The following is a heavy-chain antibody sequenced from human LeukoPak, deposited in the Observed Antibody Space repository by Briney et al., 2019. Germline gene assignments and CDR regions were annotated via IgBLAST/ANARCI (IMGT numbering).Heavy chain of an antibody. CDR3: VRGEVGDFDS. CDR1: GYSISRGYY. J-gene: IGHJ4*02. Sequence: SETLSLTCAVSGYSISRGYYWGWVRHPPGKRPQWIGSVHESGSSYYNPSLKSRVTISLDTSQNQFSLTLTSVTAADSATYYCVRGEVGDFDSWGQGSLVTVSS. CDR2: VHESGSS. V-gene: IGHV4-38-2*01. D-gene: IGHD1-26*01.